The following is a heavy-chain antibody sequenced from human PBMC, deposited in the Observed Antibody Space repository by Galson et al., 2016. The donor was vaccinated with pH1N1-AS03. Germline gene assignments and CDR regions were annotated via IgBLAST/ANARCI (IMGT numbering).Heavy chain of an antibody. V-gene: IGHV4-39*01. Sequence: SETLSLTCSVSDGSISSSHYYWGWIRQPPGKGPEWIGSIYYSGSTSYNPSLESRVSILADTSKNQLSLMLTSVTAADTAVYYCARHYTFTSSWKYHYLDVWGQGTTGTVAS. D-gene: IGHD6-13*01. CDR3: ARHYTFTSSWKYHYLDV. CDR2: IYYSGST. J-gene: IGHJ6*02. CDR1: DGSISSSHYY.